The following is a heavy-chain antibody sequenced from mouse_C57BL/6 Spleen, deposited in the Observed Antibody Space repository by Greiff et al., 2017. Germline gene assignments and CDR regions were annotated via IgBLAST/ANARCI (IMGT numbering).Heavy chain of an antibody. Sequence: VQLQQPGTELVKPGASVKLSCKASGYTFTSYWMHWVKQRPGQGLEWIGNINPSNGGTNYNEKFKGKATLTVDKSSSTAYMQLSSLTSEDSAVYYCARSDDGYPHWYFDVWGTGTTVTVSS. J-gene: IGHJ1*03. D-gene: IGHD2-3*01. CDR1: GYTFTSYW. CDR3: ARSDDGYPHWYFDV. CDR2: INPSNGGT. V-gene: IGHV1-53*01.